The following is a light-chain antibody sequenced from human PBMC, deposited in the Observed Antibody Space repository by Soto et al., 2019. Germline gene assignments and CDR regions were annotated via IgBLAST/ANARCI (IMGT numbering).Light chain of an antibody. Sequence: EIVLTQSPATLSLSPGERATLSCRASQSVDTSLAWYQQKPGQAPRLLIYDAFNRATGIPARFSGSGSGTDFTLTISSLEPEDFAVYYCQHRTSWPPTFGPGTKVDIK. V-gene: IGKV3-11*01. CDR2: DAF. CDR3: QHRTSWPPT. CDR1: QSVDTS. J-gene: IGKJ3*01.